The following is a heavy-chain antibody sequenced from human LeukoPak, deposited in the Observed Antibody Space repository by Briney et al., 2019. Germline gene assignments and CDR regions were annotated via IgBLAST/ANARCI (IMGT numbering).Heavy chain of an antibody. V-gene: IGHV3-30*02. D-gene: IGHD6-13*01. Sequence: GGSLRLSCAASGFTFSSYGMHWVRQAPGKGLEWVAFIRYDGSNKYYADSVKGRFTISRDNSKNTLYLQMNSLRAEDTAVYYCARAGIAAAGTGYWGQGTLVTVSS. CDR1: GFTFSSYG. CDR2: IRYDGSNK. CDR3: ARAGIAAAGTGY. J-gene: IGHJ4*02.